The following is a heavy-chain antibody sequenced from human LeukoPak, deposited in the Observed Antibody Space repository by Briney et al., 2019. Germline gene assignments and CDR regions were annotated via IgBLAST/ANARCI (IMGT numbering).Heavy chain of an antibody. CDR2: IYYSGST. D-gene: IGHD3-22*01. CDR1: GGSISSYY. CDR3: ARGPNSSGYWGYFDY. V-gene: IGHV4-59*01. Sequence: SETLSLTCTVSGGSISSYYWSWLRQPPGKGLEWIGYIYYSGSTNYNPSLKSRVAISVDTSKNQFSLKLSSVTAADTAVYSCARGPNSSGYWGYFDYWGQGTLVTVSS. J-gene: IGHJ4*02.